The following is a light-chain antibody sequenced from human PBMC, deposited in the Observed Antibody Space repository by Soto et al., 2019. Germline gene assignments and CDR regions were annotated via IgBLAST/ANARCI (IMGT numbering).Light chain of an antibody. V-gene: IGKV3-15*01. Sequence: EIIMTPSPATLSVSPGERATLSCRASQSVTNNFAWYQQKPGQAPRLLIRDASTRATGVPARFSGSGSGTEFTLTISSLQSEDFAVYYCQQYNNWPGTFGQGTKVDIK. J-gene: IGKJ1*01. CDR3: QQYNNWPGT. CDR1: QSVTNN. CDR2: DAS.